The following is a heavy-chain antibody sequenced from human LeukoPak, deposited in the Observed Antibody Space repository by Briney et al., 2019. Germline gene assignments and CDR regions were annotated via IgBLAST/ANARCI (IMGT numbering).Heavy chain of an antibody. V-gene: IGHV3-30*04. CDR2: IAYDGSNR. Sequence: GRSLRLSCAASGFTFSSYAMHWVRQAPGKGLEWVAVIAYDGSNRYYADSVKGRFTISRDNSKNTLYLQMNSLRAEDTAVYYCARDAEYCSGGSCYLDYYYMDVWGKGTTVTVSS. J-gene: IGHJ6*03. D-gene: IGHD2-15*01. CDR3: ARDAEYCSGGSCYLDYYYMDV. CDR1: GFTFSSYA.